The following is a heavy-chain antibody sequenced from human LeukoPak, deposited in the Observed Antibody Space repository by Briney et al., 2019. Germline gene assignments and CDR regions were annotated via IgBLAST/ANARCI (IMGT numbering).Heavy chain of an antibody. D-gene: IGHD3-9*01. CDR3: ARLGGGAYTISTIRGFFDY. J-gene: IGHJ4*02. Sequence: GASVKVSCKASGYTFTSYGISWVRQAPGQGLEWMGWISAYNGNTNYAQKLQGRVTMTTDTSTSTAYMGLRSLRSDDTAVYYCARLGGGAYTISTIRGFFDYWGQGTLVTVSS. CDR2: ISAYNGNT. CDR1: GYTFTSYG. V-gene: IGHV1-18*01.